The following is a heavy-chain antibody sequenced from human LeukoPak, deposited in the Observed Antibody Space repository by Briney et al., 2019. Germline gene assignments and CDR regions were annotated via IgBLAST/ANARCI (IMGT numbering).Heavy chain of an antibody. Sequence: AASVKVSCKASGYTFTSYYMHWVRQAPGQGLEWMGIINPSGGSTSYAQKFQGRVTMTRDTSTSTAYMELRSLRSDDTAVYYRVRDVDQELLWFGEARNWFDPWGQGTLVTVSS. V-gene: IGHV1-46*01. CDR2: INPSGGST. CDR1: GYTFTSYY. J-gene: IGHJ5*02. CDR3: VRDVDQELLWFGEARNWFDP. D-gene: IGHD3-10*01.